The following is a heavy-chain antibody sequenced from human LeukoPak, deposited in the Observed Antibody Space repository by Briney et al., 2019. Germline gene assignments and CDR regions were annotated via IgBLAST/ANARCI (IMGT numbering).Heavy chain of an antibody. CDR1: GFTFSSYG. V-gene: IGHV3-30*18. D-gene: IGHD1-26*01. CDR3: AKGIVGATKGVDYYYGMDV. CDR2: ISYDGSNK. J-gene: IGHJ6*02. Sequence: GRSLRLSCAASGFTFSSYGMHWVRQAPGKGLEWVAVISYDGSNKYYADSVKGRFTISRDNSKNTLYLQMNSLRAKDTAVYYCAKGIVGATKGVDYYYGMDVWGQGTTVTVSS.